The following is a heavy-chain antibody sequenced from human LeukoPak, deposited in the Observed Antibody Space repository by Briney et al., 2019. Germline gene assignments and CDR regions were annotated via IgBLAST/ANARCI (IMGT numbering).Heavy chain of an antibody. V-gene: IGHV4-34*01. Sequence: GSLRLSCAASGFTFSSYSMNWVRQPPGKGLEWIGEINHRGRTNYNPSLKSRVTTSVDTSKNQFSLRLSSVTAADTAMYYCARVDYGDYSKDFDYWGQGILVTVSS. D-gene: IGHD4-17*01. CDR2: INHRGRT. J-gene: IGHJ4*02. CDR3: ARVDYGDYSKDFDY. CDR1: GFTFSSYS.